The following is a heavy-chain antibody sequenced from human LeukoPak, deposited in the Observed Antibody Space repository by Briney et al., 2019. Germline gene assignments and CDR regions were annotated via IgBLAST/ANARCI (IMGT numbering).Heavy chain of an antibody. CDR3: AREGVGYNYDFWSGYDY. J-gene: IGHJ4*02. V-gene: IGHV3-7*01. CDR1: GFTFSSYW. CDR2: IKQDGSEK. Sequence: PGGSLGLSCAASGFTFSSYWMSWVRQAPGKGLEWVANIKQDGSEKYYVDSVKGRFTISRDNAKNSLYLQMNSLRAEDTAVYYCAREGVGYNYDFWSGYDYWGQGTLVTVSS. D-gene: IGHD3-3*01.